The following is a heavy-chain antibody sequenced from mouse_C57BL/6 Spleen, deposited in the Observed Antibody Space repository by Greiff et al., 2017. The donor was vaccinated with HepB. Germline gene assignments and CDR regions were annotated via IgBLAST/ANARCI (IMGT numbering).Heavy chain of an antibody. D-gene: IGHD2-5*01. CDR2: FYPGSGSI. J-gene: IGHJ4*01. V-gene: IGHV1-62-2*01. CDR3: ARPLYYSNLYYAMDY. CDR1: GYTFTEYT. Sequence: QVHVKQSGAELVKPGASVKLSCKASGYTFTEYTIHWVKQRSGQGLEWIGWFYPGSGSIKYNEKFKDKATLTADKSSSTVYMELSRLTSEDSAVYFCARPLYYSNLYYAMDYWGQGTSVTVSS.